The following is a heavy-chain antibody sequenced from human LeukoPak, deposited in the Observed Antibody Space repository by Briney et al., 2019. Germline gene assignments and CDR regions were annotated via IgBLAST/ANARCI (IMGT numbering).Heavy chain of an antibody. V-gene: IGHV1-46*01. J-gene: IGHJ4*02. CDR1: GYTFTSYY. CDR3: ARQSGAYCGGDCYYPLDY. D-gene: IGHD2-21*01. CDR2: INPSGGST. Sequence: GASVKVSCKASGYTFTSYYMHWVRQAPGQGLEWMGIINPSGGSTSYAQKFQGRVTMTRDTSTSTAYMELSSLRSEDTAVYYCARQSGAYCGGDCYYPLDYWGQGTLVTVSS.